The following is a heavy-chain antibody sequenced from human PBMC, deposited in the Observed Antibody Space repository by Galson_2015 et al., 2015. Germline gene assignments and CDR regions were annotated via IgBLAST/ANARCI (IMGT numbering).Heavy chain of an antibody. D-gene: IGHD3-16*01. CDR3: ARDMENLVSRGGYDY. Sequence: LRLSCAASGFTFSDYYMSWIRQAPGQGLEWVAYISSRSGNANYADSVKGRFTISRDNAKNSLHLQMNSLRAEDTAVYYCARDMENLVSRGGYDYWGQGTLVTVSS. CDR2: ISSRSGNA. J-gene: IGHJ4*02. V-gene: IGHV3-11*05. CDR1: GFTFSDYY.